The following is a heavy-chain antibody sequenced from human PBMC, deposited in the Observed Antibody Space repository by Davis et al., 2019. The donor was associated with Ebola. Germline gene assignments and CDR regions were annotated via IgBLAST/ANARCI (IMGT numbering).Heavy chain of an antibody. J-gene: IGHJ6*02. CDR1: GFTFSIYW. CDR3: ARGRRLDV. CDR2: IKPDGSEK. V-gene: IGHV3-7*03. Sequence: GESLKISCAASGFTFSIYWMTWVRQAPGKGLEWVANIKPDGSEKYYVDSVKGRFTIPRDNAKNSLYLQMNSLRAEDTAIYYCARGRRLDVWGQGTTVTVSS.